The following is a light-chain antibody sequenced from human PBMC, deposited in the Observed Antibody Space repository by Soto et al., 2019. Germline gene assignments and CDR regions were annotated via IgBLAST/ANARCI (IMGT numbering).Light chain of an antibody. Sequence: DIQMTQSPSSLSASVGDRVTITCRASQSISSYLNWYQQKPGKAPKLLIYAASSLQSGVPSRFSGSGSATDFTLTISSLQPEDFATYYCQQSYSTPWTFGQGTKV. J-gene: IGKJ1*01. CDR1: QSISSY. V-gene: IGKV1-39*01. CDR3: QQSYSTPWT. CDR2: AAS.